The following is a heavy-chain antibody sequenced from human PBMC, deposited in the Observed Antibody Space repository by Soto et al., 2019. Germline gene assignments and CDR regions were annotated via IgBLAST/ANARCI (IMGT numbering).Heavy chain of an antibody. Sequence: SAEASCQASLVSYGSYALCWVRQDPGQGLEWMGGIIPIFGTANYAQKFQGRVTITADESTSTAYMELSSLRSEDTAVYYCARGGGNSEWIWFDPWGQGTLVPFSS. CDR1: LVSYGSYA. CDR2: IIPIFGTA. V-gene: IGHV1-69*13. J-gene: IGHJ5*02. D-gene: IGHD4-4*01. CDR3: ARGGGNSEWIWFDP.